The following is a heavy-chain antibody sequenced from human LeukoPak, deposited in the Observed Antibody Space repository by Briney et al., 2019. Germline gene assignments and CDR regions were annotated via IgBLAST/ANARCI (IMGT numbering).Heavy chain of an antibody. Sequence: PGGSLRLSCAASGFTFSSYAMSWVRQAPGKGLEWVSSISGSGGSTYYADSVKGRFTISRDNSKNTLYLQMNSLRAEDTAVYYCAKDMIRSPGYFDYWGQGTLVTVSS. J-gene: IGHJ4*02. CDR1: GFTFSSYA. CDR2: ISGSGGST. D-gene: IGHD3-16*01. CDR3: AKDMIRSPGYFDY. V-gene: IGHV3-23*01.